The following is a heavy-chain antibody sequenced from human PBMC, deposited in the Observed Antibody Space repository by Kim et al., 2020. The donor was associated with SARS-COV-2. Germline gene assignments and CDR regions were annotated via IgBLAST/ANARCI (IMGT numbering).Heavy chain of an antibody. CDR2: ISAYNGNT. Sequence: ASVKVSCKASGYTFTSYGISWVRQAPGQGLEWMGWISAYNGNTNYAQKLQGRVTMTTDTSTSTAYMELRSLRSDDTAVYYCARGGSKDPYYDSSFDYWGQGTLVTVSS. CDR1: GYTFTSYG. CDR3: ARGGSKDPYYDSSFDY. J-gene: IGHJ4*02. D-gene: IGHD3-22*01. V-gene: IGHV1-18*04.